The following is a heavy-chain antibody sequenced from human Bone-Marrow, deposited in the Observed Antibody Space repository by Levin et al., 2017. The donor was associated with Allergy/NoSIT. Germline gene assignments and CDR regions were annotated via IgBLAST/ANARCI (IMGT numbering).Heavy chain of an antibody. CDR3: TRGEVF. CDR2: IYTDGST. Sequence: SETLSLTCTVSGGSINSGDYYWSWLRQPAGKRLEWIGRIYTDGSTNYIPSLQSRGTISTDTSKNHFSLTLTSVTAADTALYYCTRGEVFWGQGILVTVSS. J-gene: IGHJ4*02. V-gene: IGHV4-61*02. CDR1: GGSINSGDYY. D-gene: IGHD5/OR15-5a*01.